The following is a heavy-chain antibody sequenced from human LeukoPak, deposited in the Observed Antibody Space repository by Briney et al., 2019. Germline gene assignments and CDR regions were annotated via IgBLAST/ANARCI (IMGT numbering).Heavy chain of an antibody. Sequence: GGSLRLSCAASGFTFSSYAMHWVRQAPGKGLEWVAVISYDGSNKYYADSVKGRFTISRDNSKNTLYPQMNSLRAEDTAVYYCARDPVADDSSGPVDYWGQGTLVTVSS. CDR3: ARDPVADDSSGPVDY. V-gene: IGHV3-30-3*01. CDR1: GFTFSSYA. D-gene: IGHD3-22*01. J-gene: IGHJ4*02. CDR2: ISYDGSNK.